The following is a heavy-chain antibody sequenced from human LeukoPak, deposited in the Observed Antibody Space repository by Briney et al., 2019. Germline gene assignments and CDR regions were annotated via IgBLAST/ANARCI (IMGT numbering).Heavy chain of an antibody. Sequence: PSETLSLTCAVYGGSFTIYSWTWIRQPPGKSREWVGEISPSGNTQYNPSLKSRVTTSLDASKSQFYLKLNSVTAADTAVYYCARRVRSADYRLDYWGQGTLVTVSS. V-gene: IGHV4-34*01. J-gene: IGHJ4*02. CDR3: ARRVRSADYRLDY. CDR1: GGSFTIYS. D-gene: IGHD4-11*01. CDR2: ISPSGNT.